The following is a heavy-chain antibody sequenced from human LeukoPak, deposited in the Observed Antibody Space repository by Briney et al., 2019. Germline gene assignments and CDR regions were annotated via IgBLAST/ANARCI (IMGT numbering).Heavy chain of an antibody. CDR2: MNPNSAGT. CDR1: GYTFTGYY. Sequence: GSSGKVSCKDSGYTFTGYYMHWVRQARGQGREGRGGMNPNSAGTNYAQKFQARVTMTRDTSISTSYMERSRLRSDDTAVYSCARVPYGDYFERHSSYYYYLDVWGKGTTVTVSS. D-gene: IGHD4-17*01. V-gene: IGHV1-2*02. J-gene: IGHJ6*03. CDR3: ARVPYGDYFERHSSYYYYLDV.